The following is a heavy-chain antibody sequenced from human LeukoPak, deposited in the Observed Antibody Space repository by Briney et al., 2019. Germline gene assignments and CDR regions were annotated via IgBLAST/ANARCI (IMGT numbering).Heavy chain of an antibody. V-gene: IGHV3-23*01. D-gene: IGHD2-2*01. CDR3: AKARPVVPAPTPFDY. CDR2: ISGSGGST. CDR1: GFTFSSYA. J-gene: IGHJ4*02. Sequence: GGSLRLSCAASGFTFSSYAMSWVRQAPGKGLEWVSAISGSGGSTYYADSVKGRFTIPRDNSKNTLYLQMNSLRAEDTAVYYCAKARPVVPAPTPFDYWGQGTLVTVSS.